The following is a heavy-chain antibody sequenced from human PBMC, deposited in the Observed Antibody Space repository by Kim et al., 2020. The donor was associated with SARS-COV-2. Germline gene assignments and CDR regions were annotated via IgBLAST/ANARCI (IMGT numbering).Heavy chain of an antibody. CDR3: ARHDKTIGYCSGGSCYRVFDY. Sequence: SETLSLTCTVSSGSITTSYYWGWIRQLPGKGLELIGNVYYSGSTYYNPSLKSQVTISVDPSERQFSLKLSSVTAADTDVYYCARHDKTIGYCSGGSCYRVFDYWGQGTLVTVSS. V-gene: IGHV4-39*01. J-gene: IGHJ4*02. CDR2: VYYSGST. D-gene: IGHD2-15*01. CDR1: SGSITTSYY.